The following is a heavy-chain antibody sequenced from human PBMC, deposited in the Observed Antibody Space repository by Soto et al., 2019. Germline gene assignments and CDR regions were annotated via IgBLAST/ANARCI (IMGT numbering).Heavy chain of an antibody. Sequence: QVQLVQSWAEVKKPGSSVKVSCKASGGAFSDYAFSWVRQAPGQGLEWLGGIMPIFRAPDYAQKFQGRVTITADEFTRTAYMEMNSLRSEDTAVYYCASWLKGPDIGNYYYGMDVWGQGTTVTVS. CDR3: ASWLKGPDIGNYYYGMDV. V-gene: IGHV1-69*12. CDR2: IMPIFRAP. CDR1: GGAFSDYA. J-gene: IGHJ6*02. D-gene: IGHD2-15*01.